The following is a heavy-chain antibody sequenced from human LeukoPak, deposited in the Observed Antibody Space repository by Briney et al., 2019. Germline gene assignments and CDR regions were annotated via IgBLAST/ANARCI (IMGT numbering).Heavy chain of an antibody. CDR1: GFNFNTYG. J-gene: IGHJ4*02. CDR2: IPYDGSDK. D-gene: IGHD3-16*02. CDR3: ARTYYDYVWGSYRYTDY. Sequence: GGSLRLSCVASGFNFNTYGMHWVRQAPGKGLEWVAFIPYDGSDKYYADSVKGRFTISRDNAKNTLYLQMNSLRAEDTAVYYCARTYYDYVWGSYRYTDYWGQGTLVTVSS. V-gene: IGHV3-30*02.